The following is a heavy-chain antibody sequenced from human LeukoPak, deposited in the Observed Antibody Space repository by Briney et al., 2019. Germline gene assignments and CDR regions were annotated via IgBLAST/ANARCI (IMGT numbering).Heavy chain of an antibody. CDR3: ARDVIAAAGRAFDI. J-gene: IGHJ3*02. CDR2: IYYSGST. CDR1: GVSISSGGYY. V-gene: IGHV4-31*03. D-gene: IGHD6-13*01. Sequence: SETLSLTCTVSGVSISSGGYYWSWIRQHPGKGLEWIGYIYYSGSTYYNPSLKSRVTISVDTSKNQFSLKLSSVTAADTAVYYCARDVIAAAGRAFDIWGQGTMVTVSS.